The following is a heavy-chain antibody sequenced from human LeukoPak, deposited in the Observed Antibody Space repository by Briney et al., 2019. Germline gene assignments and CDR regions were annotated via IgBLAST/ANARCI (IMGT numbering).Heavy chain of an antibody. V-gene: IGHV2-5*02. CDR1: GFSLSTSGVG. Sequence: SGPTLVKPTQTLTLTCTSSGFSLSTSGVGVAWIRQPPGKALEWLALIYWDDDKRYSPSLKSKLTITKDNSKNQVVLTMTDMDPVDTATYYCAHRRSCSVGSCPYDYWGQGTLVTVSS. J-gene: IGHJ4*02. CDR2: IYWDDDK. CDR3: AHRRSCSVGSCPYDY. D-gene: IGHD2-15*01.